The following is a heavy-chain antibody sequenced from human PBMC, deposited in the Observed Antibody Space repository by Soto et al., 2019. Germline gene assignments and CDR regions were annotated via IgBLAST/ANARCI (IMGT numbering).Heavy chain of an antibody. V-gene: IGHV5-51*01. CDR3: ASLAYCGGDCYYDAFDI. D-gene: IGHD2-21*02. CDR2: IYPGDSDT. J-gene: IGHJ3*02. Sequence: LGESLKISCKGSGYSFTSYRIGWVRQMPGKGLEWMGIIYPGDSDTRYSPSFQGQVTISADKSISTAYLQWSSLKASDTAMYYCASLAYCGGDCYYDAFDIWGQGTMVTVS. CDR1: GYSFTSYR.